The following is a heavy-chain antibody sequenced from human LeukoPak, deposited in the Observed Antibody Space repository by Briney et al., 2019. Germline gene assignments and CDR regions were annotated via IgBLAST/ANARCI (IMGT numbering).Heavy chain of an antibody. CDR2: INPNSGGT. CDR1: GYTFTGYY. J-gene: IGHJ4*02. CDR3: ARDNSGSSSWYCDY. D-gene: IGHD6-13*01. Sequence: ASVKVSCKASGYTFTGYYMHWVRQAPGQGLEWMGWINPNSGGTNYAQKFQGRVTMTRDTSISTAYMELTSLRSDDTAVYYCARDNSGSSSWYCDYWGQGTLVTVSS. V-gene: IGHV1-2*02.